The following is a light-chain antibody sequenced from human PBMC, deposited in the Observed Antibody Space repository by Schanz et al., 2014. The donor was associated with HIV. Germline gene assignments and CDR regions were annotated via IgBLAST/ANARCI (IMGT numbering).Light chain of an antibody. CDR3: QQYGNSPLT. Sequence: EIVLTQSPGTLSLSPGERATLSCRASQSISSSFLAWYQQKPGQAPRLLIYDVSTRATGIPARFSGAGSGTDFTLTISRLEPEDFAVYYCQQYGNSPLTFGGGTKVEIK. CDR2: DVS. J-gene: IGKJ4*01. V-gene: IGKV3-20*01. CDR1: QSISSSF.